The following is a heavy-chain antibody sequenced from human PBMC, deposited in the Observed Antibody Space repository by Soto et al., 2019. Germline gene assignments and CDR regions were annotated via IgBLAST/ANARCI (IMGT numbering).Heavy chain of an antibody. J-gene: IGHJ6*02. Sequence: PGESLKISCKGSGYSFTSYWISWVRQMPGKGLEWMGRIDPSDSYTNYSPSFQGHVTISADKSISTAYLQWSSLKASDTAMYYCASPYRAGVAARPLTYYGMDVWGQGTTVTVSS. CDR1: GYSFTSYW. V-gene: IGHV5-10-1*01. D-gene: IGHD6-6*01. CDR3: ASPYRAGVAARPLTYYGMDV. CDR2: IDPSDSYT.